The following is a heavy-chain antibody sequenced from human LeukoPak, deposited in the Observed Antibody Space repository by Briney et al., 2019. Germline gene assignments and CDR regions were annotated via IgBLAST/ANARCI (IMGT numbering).Heavy chain of an antibody. CDR2: INPNSGGT. D-gene: IGHD2-2*01. CDR1: GHTFTGSY. Sequence: ASVKVSCKASGHTFTGSYIHWGRQAPGQGLEWMGWINPNSGGTKYAQKFQGRVTMTRDTSISTAYMELSRLRSDDTAVYYCARSRLSDAFDIWGQGTMVTVSS. J-gene: IGHJ3*02. V-gene: IGHV1-2*02. CDR3: ARSRLSDAFDI.